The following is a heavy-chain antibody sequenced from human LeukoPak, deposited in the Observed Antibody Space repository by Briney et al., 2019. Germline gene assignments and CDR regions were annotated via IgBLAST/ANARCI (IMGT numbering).Heavy chain of an antibody. Sequence: GGSLRLSCAASGFTVSSNYMSWVRQAPRRGLEWVSVIYSGGSTYYADSVKGRFTISRDNSKNTLYLQMNSLRAEDTAVYYCAKDPTYYYGSDGSYYFDYWGQGTLVTVSS. D-gene: IGHD3-10*01. J-gene: IGHJ4*02. CDR3: AKDPTYYYGSDGSYYFDY. V-gene: IGHV3-53*05. CDR1: GFTVSSNY. CDR2: IYSGGST.